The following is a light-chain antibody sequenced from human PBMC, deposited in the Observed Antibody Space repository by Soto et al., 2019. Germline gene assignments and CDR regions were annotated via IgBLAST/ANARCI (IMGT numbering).Light chain of an antibody. CDR3: QQSYSTLPTT. V-gene: IGKV1-39*01. CDR2: AAS. J-gene: IGKJ5*01. CDR1: QSISGY. Sequence: DIRMTQSPSSLSASVGDRVTITCRTSQSISGYLNWYRHKPGKAPTLLIYAASTLQSGVPSRFSGSGSGTDFTLTISNLQPEDFATYYCQQSYSTLPTTFGQGTRLEIK.